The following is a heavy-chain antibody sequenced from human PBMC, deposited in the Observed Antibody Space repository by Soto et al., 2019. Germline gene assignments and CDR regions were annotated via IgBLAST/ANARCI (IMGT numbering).Heavy chain of an antibody. CDR1: GYTFTSYD. J-gene: IGHJ3*02. CDR3: AGGGNQLLYAFDI. V-gene: IGHV1-8*02. D-gene: IGHD2-2*01. CDR2: MNPNSGNT. Sequence: ASVKVSCKASGYTFTSYDINWVRQATGQGLEWMGWMNPNSGNTGYAQKFQGRVTMTRNTSISTAYMELSSLISEDTAVYYCAGGGNQLLYAFDIWGQGTMVTVSS.